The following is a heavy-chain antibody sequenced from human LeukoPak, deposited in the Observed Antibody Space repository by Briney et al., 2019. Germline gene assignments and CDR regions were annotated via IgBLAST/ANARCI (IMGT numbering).Heavy chain of an antibody. J-gene: IGHJ4*02. V-gene: IGHV3-23*01. CDR2: ITGSGGST. Sequence: PGGSLRLSCAASGFTFSSYAMSCVRQAPGKGLEWVSAITGSGGSTYHADSVRGRFTISRDNSKETLYLQMDSLRVEDTAVYYCAKGSSSSQPYYFDYWGQGTLVTVSS. CDR1: GFTFSSYA. D-gene: IGHD6-6*01. CDR3: AKGSSSSQPYYFDY.